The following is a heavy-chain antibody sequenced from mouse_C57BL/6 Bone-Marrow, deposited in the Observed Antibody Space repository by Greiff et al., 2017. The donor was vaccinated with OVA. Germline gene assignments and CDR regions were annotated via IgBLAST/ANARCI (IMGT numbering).Heavy chain of an antibody. CDR1: GYTFTSYW. CDR3: ALFITTVVAPHYYAMDY. D-gene: IGHD1-1*01. J-gene: IGHJ4*01. CDR2: IYPSDSET. V-gene: IGHV1-61*01. Sequence: QVQLQQPGAELVRPGSSVKLSCKASGYTFTSYWMDWVKQRPGQGLEWIGNIYPSDSETHYNQKFKDKATLTVDKSSSTAYMQLSSLTSEDSAVHYCALFITTVVAPHYYAMDYWGQGTSVTVSS.